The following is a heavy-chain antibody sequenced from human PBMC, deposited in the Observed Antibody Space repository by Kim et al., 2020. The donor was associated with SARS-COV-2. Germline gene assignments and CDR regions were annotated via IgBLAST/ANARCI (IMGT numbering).Heavy chain of an antibody. CDR1: GGSISSSSYY. Sequence: SETLSLTCTVSGGSISSSSYYWGWIRQPPGKGLEWIGSIYYSGSTYYNPSLKSRVTISVDTSKNQFSLKLSSVTAADTAVYYCLTVPYYYYGMDVWGQGTTVTVSS. CDR3: LTVPYYYYGMDV. V-gene: IGHV4-39*01. D-gene: IGHD6-6*01. CDR2: IYYSGST. J-gene: IGHJ6*02.